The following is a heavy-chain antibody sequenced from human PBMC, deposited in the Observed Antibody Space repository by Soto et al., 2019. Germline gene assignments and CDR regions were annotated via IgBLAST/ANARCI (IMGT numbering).Heavy chain of an antibody. D-gene: IGHD6-13*01. CDR3: ARAQTAGTLVYFDY. CDR1: GDSISSSNW. V-gene: IGHV4-4*02. Sequence: SETLSLTCDVSGDSISSSNWWNWVRQPPGKGLEWIGEIYHSGSTSYNPSLKSRVTISVDTSKNQFSLKLSSVTAADTAVYYCARAQTAGTLVYFDYWGKGTLVTVSS. CDR2: IYHSGST. J-gene: IGHJ4*02.